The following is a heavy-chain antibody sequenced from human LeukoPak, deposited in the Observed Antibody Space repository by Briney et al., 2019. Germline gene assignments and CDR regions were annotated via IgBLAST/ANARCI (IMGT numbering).Heavy chain of an antibody. D-gene: IGHD2-15*01. J-gene: IGHJ3*02. CDR2: INHSGST. V-gene: IGHV4-34*01. CDR3: ARVCSGGSCYYHDALDI. Sequence: SETLSLTCAVYGGSFSGYYWSWIRQPPGKGLEWIGEINHSGSTNYNPSLKSRVTISVDTSKNQFSLKLSSVTAADTAVYYCARVCSGGSCYYHDALDIWGQGTMVTVSS. CDR1: GGSFSGYY.